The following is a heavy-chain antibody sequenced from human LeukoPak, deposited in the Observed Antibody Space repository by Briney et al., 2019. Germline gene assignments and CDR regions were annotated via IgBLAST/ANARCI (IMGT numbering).Heavy chain of an antibody. Sequence: GGSLRLSCTASGFTFSTYAMNWVPQAPGKGLEWVSGISGSGVSTYYADSVKGRFTISRDNSNNTLYLQMSSLGAEDTAVYYCAKDWGMGDQLLRIDYWGQGTLVTVSS. J-gene: IGHJ4*02. CDR1: GFTFSTYA. D-gene: IGHD2-2*01. CDR3: AKDWGMGDQLLRIDY. CDR2: ISGSGVST. V-gene: IGHV3-23*01.